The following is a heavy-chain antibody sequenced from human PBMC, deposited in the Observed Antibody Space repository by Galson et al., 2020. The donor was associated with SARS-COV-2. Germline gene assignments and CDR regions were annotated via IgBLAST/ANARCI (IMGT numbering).Heavy chain of an antibody. V-gene: IGHV3-23*01. CDR1: GFTFSSYA. CDR3: AKDWRELPQGDYYYYGMDV. Sequence: GGSLRLSCAASGFTFSSYAMSWVRQAPGKGLEWVSAISGSGGSTYYADSVKGRFTISRDNSKNTLYLQMNSLRAEDTAVYYCAKDWRELPQGDYYYYGMDVWGQGTTVTVSS. J-gene: IGHJ6*02. CDR2: ISGSGGST. D-gene: IGHD1-26*01.